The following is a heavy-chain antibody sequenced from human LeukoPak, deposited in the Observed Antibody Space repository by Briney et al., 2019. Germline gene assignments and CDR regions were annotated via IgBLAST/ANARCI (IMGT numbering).Heavy chain of an antibody. Sequence: PSETLSLTCTVSGGSISSYYWSWIRQPPGKGLEWIGYIYYSGSTNYNTSLKSRVTISVDTSKNQFSMKLCSVTPADTAVYYGVGDLGYNFDYWGQGTLVTVSS. J-gene: IGHJ4*02. V-gene: IGHV4-59*01. CDR2: IYYSGST. CDR1: GGSISSYY. D-gene: IGHD5-24*01. CDR3: VGDLGYNFDY.